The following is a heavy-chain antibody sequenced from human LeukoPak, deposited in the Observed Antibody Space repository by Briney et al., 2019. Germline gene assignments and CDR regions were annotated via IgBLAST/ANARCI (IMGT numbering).Heavy chain of an antibody. V-gene: IGHV3-11*04. CDR3: ARAEGVGIYGY. D-gene: IGHD5-12*01. Sequence: GGSLRLSCAGSGFTFSDYYMSWIRQAPGKGLEWISYISSSGDTIFYADSVKGRFTISRDNAKNSLYLQMNSLRAEDTAVYYCARAEGVGIYGYWGQGTLVTVSS. J-gene: IGHJ4*02. CDR2: ISSSGDTI. CDR1: GFTFSDYY.